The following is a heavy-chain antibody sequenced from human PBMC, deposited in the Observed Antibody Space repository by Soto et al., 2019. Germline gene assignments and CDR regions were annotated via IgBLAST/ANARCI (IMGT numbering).Heavy chain of an antibody. CDR1: GFTFSSYA. CDR3: ARDLYGTHAEYFQH. J-gene: IGHJ1*01. D-gene: IGHD1-26*01. V-gene: IGHV3-30-3*01. Sequence: QVQLVESGGGVVQPGRSLRLSCAASGFTFSSYAMHWVRQAPGKGLEWVAVISYDGSNKYYADSVKGRFTISRDNSKNTLYLQMNSLRAEDTAVYYCARDLYGTHAEYFQHSGQGTLVTVSS. CDR2: ISYDGSNK.